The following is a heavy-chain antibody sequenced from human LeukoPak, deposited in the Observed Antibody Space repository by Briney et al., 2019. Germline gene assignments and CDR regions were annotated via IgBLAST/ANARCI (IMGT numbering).Heavy chain of an antibody. CDR1: GGSISSYY. V-gene: IGHV4-59*01. J-gene: IGHJ4*02. Sequence: SETLSLTCTVSGGSISSYYWSWIRQPPGKGLEWIGYIYYSGSTNYNPSLKSRVTISVDTSKNQFSLKLSSVTAADTAVYYCARADYYGSGSYLDFDYWGQGTLVTVSS. D-gene: IGHD3-10*01. CDR2: IYYSGST. CDR3: ARADYYGSGSYLDFDY.